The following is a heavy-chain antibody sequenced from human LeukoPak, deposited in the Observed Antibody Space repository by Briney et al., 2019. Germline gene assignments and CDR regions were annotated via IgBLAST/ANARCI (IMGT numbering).Heavy chain of an antibody. CDR2: IKQDGSEK. CDR3: ARGNRGSAQGDFDY. CDR1: GFTFSSYW. J-gene: IGHJ4*02. D-gene: IGHD2-15*01. V-gene: IGHV3-7*05. Sequence: PGGSLRLSCAASGFTFSSYWMSWVRQAPGKGLEWVANIKQDGSEKYYVDSVKGRFTIPRDNAKNSLYLQMNSLRAEDTAVYYCARGNRGSAQGDFDYWGQGTLVTVSS.